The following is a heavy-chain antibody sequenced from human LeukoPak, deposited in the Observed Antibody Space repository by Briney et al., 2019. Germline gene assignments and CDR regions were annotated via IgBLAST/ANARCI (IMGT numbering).Heavy chain of an antibody. D-gene: IGHD3-3*01. CDR2: INPNSGGT. J-gene: IGHJ6*03. CDR3: ARDPSFWSGPHYYMDV. CDR1: GYTFTGYY. Sequence: PWASVKVSCKASGYTFTGYYMHWVRQAPGQGLEWMGWINPNSGGTNYAQKFQGRVTMTRDTSISTAYMELSRLRSDDTAVYYCARDPSFWSGPHYYMDVWGKGTTVTVSS. V-gene: IGHV1-2*02.